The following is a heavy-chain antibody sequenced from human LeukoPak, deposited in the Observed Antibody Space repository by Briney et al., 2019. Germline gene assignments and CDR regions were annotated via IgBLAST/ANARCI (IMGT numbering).Heavy chain of an antibody. D-gene: IGHD5-18*01. CDR2: ISPYDGST. Sequence: ASVKVSCKASGDTFITYGINWVRQAPGQGLEWMGWISPYDGSTNFAQNLQGRVTMTTDTITSTAFMELRSLRFEDTALYYCARDKAPRYTYGLGHWGQGTLVTVSS. J-gene: IGHJ4*02. CDR3: ARDKAPRYTYGLGH. CDR1: GDTFITYG. V-gene: IGHV1-18*01.